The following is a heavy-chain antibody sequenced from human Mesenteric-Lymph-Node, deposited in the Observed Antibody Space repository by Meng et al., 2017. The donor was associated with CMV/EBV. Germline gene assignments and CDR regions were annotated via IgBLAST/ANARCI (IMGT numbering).Heavy chain of an antibody. D-gene: IGHD6-19*01. CDR2: ISSAARTI. Sequence: GGSLRLSCVASGFTFDNYYMSWIRQAPGKGLEWISYISSAARTIEYADSVKGRFSISRDISKDTLFLEMSSLRAEDTAIYYCAKDHVAVTGIGPLFDSWGQGTLVTVSS. CDR1: GFTFDNYY. CDR3: AKDHVAVTGIGPLFDS. V-gene: IGHV3-11*01. J-gene: IGHJ4*02.